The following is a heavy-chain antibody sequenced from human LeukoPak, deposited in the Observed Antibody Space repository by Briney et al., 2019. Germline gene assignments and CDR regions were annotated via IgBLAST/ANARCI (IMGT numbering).Heavy chain of an antibody. CDR2: ISYDGSNK. CDR1: GFTFSSYA. J-gene: IGHJ5*02. D-gene: IGHD3-3*01. CDR3: ARDLFVYVPSNYDFWSGYYFSRQSYRYNWFDP. Sequence: GGSLRLSCAASGFTFSSYAMHWVRQAPGKGLEWVAVISYDGSNKYYADSVKGRFTISRDNSKNTLYLQMNSLRAEDTAVYYCARDLFVYVPSNYDFWSGYYFSRQSYRYNWFDPWGQGTLVTVSS. V-gene: IGHV3-30-3*01.